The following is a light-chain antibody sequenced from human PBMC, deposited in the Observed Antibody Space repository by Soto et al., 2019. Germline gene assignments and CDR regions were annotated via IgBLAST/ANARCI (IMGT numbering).Light chain of an antibody. J-gene: IGLJ2*01. CDR1: SSNIGSNT. V-gene: IGLV1-44*01. CDR3: AAWXDSLNGHVV. CDR2: SNN. Sequence: QSVLTQPPSASGTPGQRVTISCSGSSSNIGSNTVNWYQQLPGTAPKLLIYSNNQRPSGVPDRFSGSKSGTSASLAISGLQSEDEADYYXAAWXDSLNGHVVFGGGTKLTVL.